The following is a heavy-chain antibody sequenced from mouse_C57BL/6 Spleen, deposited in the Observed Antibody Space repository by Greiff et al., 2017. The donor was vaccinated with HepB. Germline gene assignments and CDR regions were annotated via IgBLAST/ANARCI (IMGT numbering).Heavy chain of an antibody. CDR2: LRSKSNNYAT. J-gene: IGHJ4*01. CDR3: VRWGAMDY. CDR1: GFSFNTYA. V-gene: IGHV10-1*01. Sequence: GGGLVQPKGSLKLSCAASGFSFNTYAMNWVRQAPGNGLEWVARLRSKSNNYATYYADSVKDRFTISRDDSESMLYLQMNNLKTEDTAMYYCVRWGAMDYWGQGTSVTDSS.